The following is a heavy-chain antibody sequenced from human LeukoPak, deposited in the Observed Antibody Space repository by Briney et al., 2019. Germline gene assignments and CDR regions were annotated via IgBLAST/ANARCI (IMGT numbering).Heavy chain of an antibody. J-gene: IGHJ4*02. D-gene: IGHD3-10*01. CDR1: GFTFSSYA. V-gene: IGHV3-23*01. Sequence: PGGSLRLSCAASGFTFSSYAMSWVRQAPGKGLEWVSAISGSGGSTYYADSVKGRLTISRDNSKNTLYLQMNSLRAEDTAVYYCAKASDVFSGSFDYWGQGTLVTVSS. CDR3: AKASDVFSGSFDY. CDR2: ISGSGGST.